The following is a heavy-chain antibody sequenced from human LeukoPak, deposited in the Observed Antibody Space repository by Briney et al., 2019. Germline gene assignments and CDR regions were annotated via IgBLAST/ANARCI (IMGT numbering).Heavy chain of an antibody. Sequence: PGGSLRLSCAASGFTISSYSMNWVRQAPGKGLEWVSYISRSSSTIYYADSVKGRFTISRDNAKNSLYLQMNSLRAEDTAVYYCARDILTGYQSRFQHWGQGSLVTVSS. D-gene: IGHD3-9*01. V-gene: IGHV3-48*04. CDR3: ARDILTGYQSRFQH. CDR2: ISRSSSTI. CDR1: GFTISSYS. J-gene: IGHJ1*01.